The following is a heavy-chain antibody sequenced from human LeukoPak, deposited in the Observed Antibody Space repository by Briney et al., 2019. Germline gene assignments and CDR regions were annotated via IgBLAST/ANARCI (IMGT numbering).Heavy chain of an antibody. CDR3: ARSFRDSYSPYYFDY. CDR2: INPNSGGT. Sequence: ASVKVSCKASGYTFTGYYMHWVRQAPGQGLEWMGWINPNSGGTHYAQKFQGRVTMTRDTSISTAYMDLSRLRSDDTAGYYCARSFRDSYSPYYFDYWGQGTLVTVSS. J-gene: IGHJ4*02. CDR1: GYTFTGYY. V-gene: IGHV1-2*02. D-gene: IGHD4-11*01.